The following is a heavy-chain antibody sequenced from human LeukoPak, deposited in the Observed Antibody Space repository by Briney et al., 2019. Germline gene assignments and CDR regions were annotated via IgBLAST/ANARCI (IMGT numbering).Heavy chain of an antibody. D-gene: IGHD1-1*01. J-gene: IGHJ5*02. CDR2: ISSSGSTI. CDR3: ARTWNDDWFDP. V-gene: IGHV3-48*03. CDR1: GFTFSSYE. Sequence: GGSLRLSCAASGFTFSSYEVNWVRQAPGKGLEWVSYISSSGSTIYYADSVKGRFTISRDNAKNSLYLQMNSLRAEDTAVYYCARTWNDDWFDPWGQGTLVTVSS.